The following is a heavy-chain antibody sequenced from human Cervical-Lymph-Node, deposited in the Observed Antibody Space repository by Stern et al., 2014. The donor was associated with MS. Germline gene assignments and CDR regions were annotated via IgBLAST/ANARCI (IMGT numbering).Heavy chain of an antibody. CDR2: INHSGST. J-gene: IGHJ4*02. CDR1: GGSFSGYY. V-gene: IGHV4-34*01. Sequence: QVQLQQWGAGLLKPSETLSLTCAVYGGSFSGYYWSWIRQPPGKGLEWIGEINHSGSTNYNPSLKSRVTISVDTSKNQFSLKLSSVTAADTAVYYCARSRGEEQWLVRGYFDYWGQGTLVTVSS. D-gene: IGHD6-19*01. CDR3: ARSRGEEQWLVRGYFDY.